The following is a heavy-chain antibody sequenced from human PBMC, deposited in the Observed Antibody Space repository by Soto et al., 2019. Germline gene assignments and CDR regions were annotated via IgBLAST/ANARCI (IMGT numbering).Heavy chain of an antibody. D-gene: IGHD3-22*01. V-gene: IGHV1-58*01. J-gene: IGHJ5*01. Sequence: SVKVSCKASGFTFTSSAVQWVRQARGQRLEWIGWIVVGSGDTAYSQKFQERVAITRDMSTSTAYMDLSRLRSEDTAVYYCAWHYYDTSGYHDSWGQGTQVTVSS. CDR2: IVVGSGDT. CDR3: AWHYYDTSGYHDS. CDR1: GFTFTSSA.